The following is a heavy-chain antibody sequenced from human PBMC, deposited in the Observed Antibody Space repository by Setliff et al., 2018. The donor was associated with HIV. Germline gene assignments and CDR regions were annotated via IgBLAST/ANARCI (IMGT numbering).Heavy chain of an antibody. Sequence: SVKVSCKASGGSFTSYTFSWVRQAPGQGLEWMGRIIPIVTIAHYAEQFVGRATITADKSTSTTYMEVSSLRSEDTAVYYCARERPGDHYESTGYQLADWFDPWGQGTLVTVSS. CDR2: IIPIVTIA. CDR3: ARERPGDHYESTGYQLADWFDP. J-gene: IGHJ5*02. D-gene: IGHD3-22*01. V-gene: IGHV1-69*04. CDR1: GGSFTSYT.